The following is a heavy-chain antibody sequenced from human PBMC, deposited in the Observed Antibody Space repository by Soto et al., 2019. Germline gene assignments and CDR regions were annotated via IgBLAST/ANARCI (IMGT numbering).Heavy chain of an antibody. Sequence: SETLSLTCTVSGGSISSYYWSWIRQPPGKGLEWIGYIYYSGSTNYNPSLKSRVTISVDTSKNQFSLKLSSVTAADTAVYYCAGVGYCSGGSCYFLGFDYYYYMDVWGKGTTVTVSS. CDR1: GGSISSYY. CDR2: IYYSGST. V-gene: IGHV4-59*08. D-gene: IGHD2-15*01. J-gene: IGHJ6*03. CDR3: AGVGYCSGGSCYFLGFDYYYYMDV.